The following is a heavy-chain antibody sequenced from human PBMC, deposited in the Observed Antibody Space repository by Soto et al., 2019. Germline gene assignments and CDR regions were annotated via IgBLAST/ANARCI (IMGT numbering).Heavy chain of an antibody. CDR2: IYYSGST. CDR1: GGSISSGGYY. D-gene: IGHD1-26*01. J-gene: IGHJ4*02. Sequence: QVQLQESGPGLVKPSQTLSLTCTVSGGSISSGGYYWSWIRQHPGKGLEWIGYIYYSGSTYYNPSLKSRVTISADTSKNQFALKLSSVTAADTAVYYCARVHSGSYYFDYWGQGTLVTVSS. V-gene: IGHV4-31*03. CDR3: ARVHSGSYYFDY.